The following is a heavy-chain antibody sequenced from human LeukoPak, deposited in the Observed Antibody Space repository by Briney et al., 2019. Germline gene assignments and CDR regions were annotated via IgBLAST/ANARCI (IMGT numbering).Heavy chain of an antibody. Sequence: GASGKVSCKASLYTFTPYYMHWGRQAPGQGGEWWGWINPNSGGTNYAQKFQGRVTMTRDTSISTAYMELSRLRSDDTAVYYCARVVTVVPYYFDYWGQGTLVTVSS. CDR3: ARVVTVVPYYFDY. CDR1: LYTFTPYY. CDR2: INPNSGGT. V-gene: IGHV1-2*02. D-gene: IGHD3-10*01. J-gene: IGHJ4*02.